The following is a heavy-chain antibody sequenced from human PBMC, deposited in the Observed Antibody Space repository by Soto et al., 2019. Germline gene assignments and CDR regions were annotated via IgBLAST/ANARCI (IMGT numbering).Heavy chain of an antibody. D-gene: IGHD1-26*01. J-gene: IGHJ4*02. Sequence: GGSLRLSCAASGFTFSSYAMHWVRQAPGKGLEWVAVISYDGSNKYYADSVKGRFTISRDNSKNTLYLQMNSLRAEDTAVYYCARDLRPARVGATSAFAYWGQGTLVTVSS. CDR3: ARDLRPARVGATSAFAY. V-gene: IGHV3-30-3*01. CDR1: GFTFSSYA. CDR2: ISYDGSNK.